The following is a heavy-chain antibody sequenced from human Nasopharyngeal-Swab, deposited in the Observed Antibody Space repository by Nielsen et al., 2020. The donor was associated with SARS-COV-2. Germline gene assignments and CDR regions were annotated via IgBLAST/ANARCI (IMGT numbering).Heavy chain of an antibody. CDR3: ARAGKKQGATEYYFDY. D-gene: IGHD5-12*01. CDR1: GGTFSSYA. CDR2: IIPIFGTA. V-gene: IGHV1-69*13. J-gene: IGHJ4*02. Sequence: SVKVSCKASGGTFSSYAISWVRQAPGQGLEWMGGIIPIFGTANYAQKFQGRVTITADESTSTAYMELSSLRSEDTVVYYCARAGKKQGATEYYFDYWGQGTLVTVSS.